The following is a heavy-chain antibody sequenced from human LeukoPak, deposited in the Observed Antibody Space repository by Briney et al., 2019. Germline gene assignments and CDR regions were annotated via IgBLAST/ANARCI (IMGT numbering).Heavy chain of an antibody. CDR3: VKDTGSGYDYFSYYFDY. J-gene: IGHJ4*02. Sequence: TLSLSCAASGFTSRTYSMNWVREAPGKGLGWDSYIDTGTSTIYYADSVKGRFTISKDNSKNTLYLQINSLRAEDTAVYYCVKDTGSGYDYFSYYFDYWGQGTLVTVSS. V-gene: IGHV3-48*01. CDR1: GFTSRTYS. CDR2: IDTGTSTI. D-gene: IGHD5-12*01.